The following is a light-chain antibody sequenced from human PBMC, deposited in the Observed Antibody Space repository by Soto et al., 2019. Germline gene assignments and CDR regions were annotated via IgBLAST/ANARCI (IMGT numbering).Light chain of an antibody. CDR2: DAS. Sequence: EIVLTQSPATLSLSPGEGATLSCRASQSISSHLAWYQQKPGQAPRLLMYDASKRATGIPARFSGSGSGTIFTLTISSLAPEDFAVYYCQQRPNWPLTFGGGTKMEIK. CDR1: QSISSH. CDR3: QQRPNWPLT. V-gene: IGKV3-11*01. J-gene: IGKJ4*01.